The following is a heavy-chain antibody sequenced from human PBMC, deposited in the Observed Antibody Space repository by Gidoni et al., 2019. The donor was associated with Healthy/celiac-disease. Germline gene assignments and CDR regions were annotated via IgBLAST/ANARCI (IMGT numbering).Heavy chain of an antibody. CDR3: ARRQTGSGYYYYDMDV. Sequence: IRQPPVKGLEWIGSIYYSGSTYYNPSLKSRVTISVDTSKNQFSLKLSSVTAADTAVYYCARRQTGSGYYYYDMDVWGKGTTVTVSS. V-gene: IGHV4-39*01. J-gene: IGHJ6*03. CDR2: IYYSGST. D-gene: IGHD7-27*01.